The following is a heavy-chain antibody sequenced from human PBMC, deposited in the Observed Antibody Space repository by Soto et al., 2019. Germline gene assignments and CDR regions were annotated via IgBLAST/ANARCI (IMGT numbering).Heavy chain of an antibody. CDR1: GYSFTSYW. CDR3: ARQHQRGWNYFRTAYYFDY. D-gene: IGHD1-7*01. Sequence: PGESLKISCKGSGYSFTSYWIGWVRQTPGKGLEWMGIIYPGDSDTRYSPSFQGQVTISADKSISTAYLQWSSLKASDTAMYYCARQHQRGWNYFRTAYYFDYWGQGTLVTVSS. J-gene: IGHJ4*02. CDR2: IYPGDSDT. V-gene: IGHV5-51*01.